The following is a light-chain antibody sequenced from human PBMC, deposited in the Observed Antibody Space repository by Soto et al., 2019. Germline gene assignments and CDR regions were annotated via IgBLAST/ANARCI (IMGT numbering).Light chain of an antibody. CDR1: QSISSY. J-gene: IGKJ2*01. CDR2: DAS. V-gene: IGKV1-39*01. CDR3: QQSYSTPHP. Sequence: DIQMTQSPSSLSASVGDRVTITCRASQSISSYLNWYQQKPRKAPKLLIYDASSLQSGVPSRFSGSGSGTDFTLTISSLQPEDFATYYCQQSYSTPHPFGQGTKLEIK.